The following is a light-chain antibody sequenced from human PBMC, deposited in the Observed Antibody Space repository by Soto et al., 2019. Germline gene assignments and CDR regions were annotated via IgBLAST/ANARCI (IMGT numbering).Light chain of an antibody. Sequence: QSVLTQPPSASWSPGQSVTISCTGTSSDIGAYNYVSWYQQHPGKVPKLIIHEVTQRPSGVPDRFSASKSGNTASLTVSGLQAEDEADYYCSSHGGADNFHVFGTGTKVTVL. V-gene: IGLV2-8*01. CDR1: SSDIGAYNY. CDR2: EVT. J-gene: IGLJ1*01. CDR3: SSHGGADNFHV.